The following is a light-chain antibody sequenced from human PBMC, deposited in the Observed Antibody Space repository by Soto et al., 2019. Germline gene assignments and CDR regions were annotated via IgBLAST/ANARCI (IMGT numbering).Light chain of an antibody. V-gene: IGLV2-23*03. CDR3: CSYAGSLSFRV. Sequence: QSALTQPASVSGAPGQSITISCTGTSSDVGSYNLVSWYQQHPGTAPKLMIYEGNKRPSGVSHRFSGSKSGTTASLTISGLQAEDEADYYCCSYAGSLSFRVFGGGTKLTVL. CDR2: EGN. J-gene: IGLJ2*01. CDR1: SSDVGSYNL.